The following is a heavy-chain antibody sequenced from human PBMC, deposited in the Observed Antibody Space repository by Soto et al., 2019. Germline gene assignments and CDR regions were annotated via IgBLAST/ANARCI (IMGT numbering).Heavy chain of an antibody. D-gene: IGHD3-10*01. CDR2: IRSKANSYAT. CDR1: GFTFSGSV. J-gene: IGHJ5*02. Sequence: GGSLRLSCAASGFTFSGSVMHWVRQASGKGLEWVGRIRSKANSYATAYAASVKGRFTISRDDSKNTAYLQMNSLKTEDTAVYYCTRQSHYYGSGSYYNWFDPWGQGTLVTVSS. V-gene: IGHV3-73*01. CDR3: TRQSHYYGSGSYYNWFDP.